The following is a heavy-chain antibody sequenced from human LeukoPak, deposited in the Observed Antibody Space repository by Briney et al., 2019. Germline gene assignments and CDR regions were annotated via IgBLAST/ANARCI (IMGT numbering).Heavy chain of an antibody. V-gene: IGHV3-7*01. D-gene: IGHD6-19*01. Sequence: RGSLRLSCVASGFTFSRYWMSWVRQAPGKGLEWVAKIKQDGSGEYYLDSVKGRFTISRDNAKNSLYLQMNSLRADDTAVYFCTTGYSSGWYNEGNYWGQGTLVTVSS. CDR2: IKQDGSGE. CDR1: GFTFSRYW. CDR3: TTGYSSGWYNEGNY. J-gene: IGHJ4*02.